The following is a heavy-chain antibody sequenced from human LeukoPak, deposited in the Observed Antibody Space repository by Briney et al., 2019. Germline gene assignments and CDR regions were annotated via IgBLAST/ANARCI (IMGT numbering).Heavy chain of an antibody. D-gene: IGHD6-13*01. V-gene: IGHV3-23*01. CDR2: ISGSGGST. Sequence: PGGSLTLSCAASGFTFSSYAMSWVRQAPGKGLEWVSAISGSGGSTYYADSVRGRFTISRDNSKNTLYLQMNSLRAEDTAVYYCAKAGSSWLPYNWFDPWGQGTLVAVSS. CDR1: GFTFSSYA. J-gene: IGHJ5*02. CDR3: AKAGSSWLPYNWFDP.